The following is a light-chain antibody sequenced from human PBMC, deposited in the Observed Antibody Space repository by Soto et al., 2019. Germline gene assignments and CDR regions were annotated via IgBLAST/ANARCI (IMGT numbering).Light chain of an antibody. V-gene: IGLV2-14*01. J-gene: IGLJ1*01. CDR2: EVT. CDR1: TGPVTSRLY. CDR3: SSYTTSSTYV. Sequence: QAVVTQEPSLTVSPGGTVTLTCGSNTGPVTSRLYPHWFQQKPGQAPITLIYEVTNRPSGVSNRFSGSKSGNTASLTISGLQAEDEADYYCSSYTTSSTYVFGSGTKLTVL.